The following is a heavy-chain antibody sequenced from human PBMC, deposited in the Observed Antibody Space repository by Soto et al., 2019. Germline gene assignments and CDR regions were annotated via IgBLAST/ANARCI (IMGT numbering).Heavy chain of an antibody. CDR3: ASLGYSSGYGRNDAFDI. CDR1: GYTFTSYY. J-gene: IGHJ3*02. D-gene: IGHD3-22*01. V-gene: IGHV1-46*01. Sequence: ASVKVSCKXSGYTFTSYYMHWVRQAPGQGLEWMGIINPSGGSTSYAQKFQGRVTMTRDTSTSTVYMELSSLRSEDTAVYYCASLGYSSGYGRNDAFDIWGQGTMVTVSS. CDR2: INPSGGST.